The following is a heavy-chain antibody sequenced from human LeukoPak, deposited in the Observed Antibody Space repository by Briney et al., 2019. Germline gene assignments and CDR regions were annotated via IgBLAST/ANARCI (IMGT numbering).Heavy chain of an antibody. CDR2: ISSSGGTI. Sequence: GGXLRLSCAASGFTFSDSYMSWIRQAPGKGMEGISYISSSGGTIYYADSVKGRFSISRDNAKNSLYLQMNSLRAEDTAVYYCARGYCSGGTCYLFDYWGQGTLVTVSS. J-gene: IGHJ4*02. CDR3: ARGYCSGGTCYLFDY. V-gene: IGHV3-11*04. CDR1: GFTFSDSY. D-gene: IGHD2-15*01.